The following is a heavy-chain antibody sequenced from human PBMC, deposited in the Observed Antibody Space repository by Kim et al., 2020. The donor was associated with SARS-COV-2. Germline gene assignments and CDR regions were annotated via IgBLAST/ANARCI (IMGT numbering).Heavy chain of an antibody. J-gene: IGHJ4*02. CDR1: GFTFSNAW. D-gene: IGHD3-22*01. CDR3: TTERGILRDSSGYYYFSTLRREEYFDY. Sequence: GGSLRLSCAASGFTFSNAWMSWVRQAPGKGLEWVGRIKSKTDGGTTDYAAPVKGRFTISRDDSKNTLYLQMNSLKTEDTAVYYCTTERGILRDSSGYYYFSTLRREEYFDYWGQGTLVTVSS. CDR2: IKSKTDGGTT. V-gene: IGHV3-15*01.